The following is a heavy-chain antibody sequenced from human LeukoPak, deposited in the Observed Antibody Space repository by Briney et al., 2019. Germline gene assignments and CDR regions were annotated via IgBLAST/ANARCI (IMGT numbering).Heavy chain of an antibody. J-gene: IGHJ4*02. CDR2: INPSGGST. CDR1: GYTFTSYY. Sequence: ASVKVSCKASGYTFTSYYMHWVRQAPGQGLEWMGIINPSGGSTSYAQKFQGRVTMTRDTSTSTVYMELSSLRSEDTAVYYCARGRITMVRGAHNPEDYWGQGTLVTVSS. V-gene: IGHV1-46*01. D-gene: IGHD3-10*01. CDR3: ARGRITMVRGAHNPEDY.